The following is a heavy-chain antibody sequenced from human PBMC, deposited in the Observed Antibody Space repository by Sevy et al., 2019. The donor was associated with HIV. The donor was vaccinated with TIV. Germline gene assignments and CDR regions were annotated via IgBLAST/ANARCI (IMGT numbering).Heavy chain of an antibody. V-gene: IGHV1-18*01. J-gene: IGHJ4*02. CDR2: IGVYNGNL. D-gene: IGHD3-10*01. Sequence: ASVKVSCKTSGYIFTNSGITWVRQAPGQGLEWMGWIGVYNGNLKYAQKFQGRVTMTKETSTGTANMELTSLRSDETGVYYCARVPTYHYGSATYFDYWGQGTLVTVSS. CDR3: ARVPTYHYGSATYFDY. CDR1: GYIFTNSG.